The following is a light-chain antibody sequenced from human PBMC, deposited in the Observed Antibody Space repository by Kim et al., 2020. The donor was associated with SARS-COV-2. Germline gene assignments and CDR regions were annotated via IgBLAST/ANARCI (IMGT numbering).Light chain of an antibody. J-gene: IGKJ1*01. CDR2: GAS. CDR1: QSVRSN. V-gene: IGKV3-15*01. Sequence: EIVMTQSPATLSVSPGERATLSCRASQSVRSNLAWYQQKPGQAPRLLIYGASTRATGVTARFSGSGSGTEFTLTISSLQSEDFAVYYCQQYTTWRGAFGQGTKVDIK. CDR3: QQYTTWRGA.